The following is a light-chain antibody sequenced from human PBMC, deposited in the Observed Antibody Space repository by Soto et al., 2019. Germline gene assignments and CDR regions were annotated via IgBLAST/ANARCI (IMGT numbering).Light chain of an antibody. CDR3: QQYNSYRT. J-gene: IGKJ1*01. V-gene: IGKV1-5*03. CDR2: KAS. CDR1: QSISSW. Sequence: DIPMTQSPSTLSASVGDRVTITCRASQSISSWLAWDQQKPGKAPKLLIYKASSLESGVPSRFSGSGSGTEFTLNISSLQPDDFETYYCQQYNSYRTFGQGTKVEIK.